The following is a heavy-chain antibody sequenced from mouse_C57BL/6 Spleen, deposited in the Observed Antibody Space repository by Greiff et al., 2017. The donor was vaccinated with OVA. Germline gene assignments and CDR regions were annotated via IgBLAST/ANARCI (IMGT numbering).Heavy chain of an antibody. CDR3: ARHDYYGSSYVWFAY. V-gene: IGHV1-62-2*01. Sequence: VQGVESGAELVKPGASVKLSCKASGYTFTEYTIHWVKQRSGQGLEWIGWFYPGSGSIKYNEKFKDKATLTADKSSSTVYMELSRLTSEDSAVYFCARHDYYGSSYVWFAYWGQGTLVTVSA. D-gene: IGHD1-1*01. J-gene: IGHJ3*01. CDR2: FYPGSGSI. CDR1: GYTFTEYT.